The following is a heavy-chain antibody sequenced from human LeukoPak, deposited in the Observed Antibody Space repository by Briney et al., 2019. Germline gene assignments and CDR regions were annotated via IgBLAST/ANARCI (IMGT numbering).Heavy chain of an antibody. CDR3: ARSRTGTGVWYYYYYGMDV. J-gene: IGHJ6*02. CDR2: MNPNSGNT. D-gene: IGHD1-7*01. V-gene: IGHV1-8*01. Sequence: ASVKVSCKDSGYTFTSYDINWVRQATGHGLEWMGWMNPNSGNTGYAQKFQGRVTMTRNTSISTAYMELSSLRSEDTAVYYCARSRTGTGVWYYYYYGMDVWGQGTTVTVSS. CDR1: GYTFTSYD.